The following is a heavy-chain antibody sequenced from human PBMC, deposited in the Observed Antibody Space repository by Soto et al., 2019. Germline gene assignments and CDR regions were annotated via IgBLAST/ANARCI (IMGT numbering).Heavy chain of an antibody. D-gene: IGHD2-2*01. CDR1: GFTFSSNW. CDR3: SPALNF. Sequence: EVQLVESGGGLVQPGGSLRLSCAASGFTFSSNWMDWVRQAPGKGLEWVANINQDGSEKHYIDAVKGRFTISRDNAKNSLYLKMNSLTAADSALYYCSPALNFWGQGTLVTVSS. J-gene: IGHJ4*02. V-gene: IGHV3-7*01. CDR2: INQDGSEK.